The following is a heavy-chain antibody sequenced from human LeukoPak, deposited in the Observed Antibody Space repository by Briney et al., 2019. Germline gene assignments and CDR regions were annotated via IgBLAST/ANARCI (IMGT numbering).Heavy chain of an antibody. Sequence: PGGSLRLSCAASGFTFSSYTMNWVRQAPGKGLEWVSSISSNSGHIYYADSLKGRFTISRDNAKNSLYLQMNSLRAEDTAVYYCARMYGSGSSPWGQGTLVTVSS. V-gene: IGHV3-21*01. CDR2: ISSNSGHI. CDR3: ARMYGSGSSP. D-gene: IGHD3-10*01. J-gene: IGHJ5*02. CDR1: GFTFSSYT.